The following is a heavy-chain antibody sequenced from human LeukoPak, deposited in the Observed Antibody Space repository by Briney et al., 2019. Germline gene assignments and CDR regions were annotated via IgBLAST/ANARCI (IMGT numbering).Heavy chain of an antibody. CDR2: IYYSGNT. V-gene: IGHV4-39*01. J-gene: IGHJ4*02. Sequence: SETLSLTCTVSGVSISSSNSYWGWIRQPPGKGLEWIGSIYYSGNTYYNASLKSQVSISIDTSKNQFSLKLSSVTAADTAVYYCARRLRWVFDYWGQGTLVTVSS. CDR1: GVSISSSNSY. CDR3: ARRLRWVFDY. D-gene: IGHD4-23*01.